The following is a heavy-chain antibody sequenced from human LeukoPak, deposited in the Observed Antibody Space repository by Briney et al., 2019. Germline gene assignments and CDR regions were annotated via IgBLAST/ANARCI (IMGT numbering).Heavy chain of an antibody. D-gene: IGHD3-22*01. CDR3: ARSSYYDSSGYYYVIPREDAFDI. CDR1: GYTFTSYG. CDR2: ISAYNGNT. J-gene: IGHJ3*02. Sequence: GASVKVSCKASGYTFTSYGISWVRQAPGQGLEWMGWISAYNGNTNYAQKLQGRVTMTTDTSTSTAYMELRSLRSDDTAVYYCARSSYYDSSGYYYVIPREDAFDIWGQGTMVTVSS. V-gene: IGHV1-18*01.